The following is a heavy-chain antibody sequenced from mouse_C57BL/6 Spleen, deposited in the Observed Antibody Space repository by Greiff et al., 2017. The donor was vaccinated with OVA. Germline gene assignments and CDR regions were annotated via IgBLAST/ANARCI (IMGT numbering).Heavy chain of an antibody. Sequence: EVPRVESGGGLVKPGGSLKLSCAASGFTFSSYAMSWVRQTPEKRLEWVATISDGGSYTYYPDNVKGRFTISRDNAKNNLYLQMSHLKSEDTAMYYCAREWGNDGYFFDYWGQGTTLTVSS. CDR3: AREWGNDGYFFDY. J-gene: IGHJ2*01. CDR1: GFTFSSYA. D-gene: IGHD2-3*01. V-gene: IGHV5-4*01. CDR2: ISDGGSYT.